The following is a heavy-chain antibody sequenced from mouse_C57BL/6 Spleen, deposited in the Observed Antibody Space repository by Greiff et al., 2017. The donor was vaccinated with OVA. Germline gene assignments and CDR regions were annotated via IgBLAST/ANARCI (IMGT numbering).Heavy chain of an antibody. CDR1: GYAFSSSW. CDR2: IYPGDGDT. V-gene: IGHV1-82*01. D-gene: IGHD2-13*01. CDR3: AREGTGEYDYYAMDY. J-gene: IGHJ4*01. Sequence: QVQLQQSGPELVKPGASVKISCKASGYAFSSSWMNWVKQRPGKGLEWIGRIYPGDGDTNYNGKFKGKATLTADKSSSTAYMQLSSLTSEDSAVYFCAREGTGEYDYYAMDYWGQGTSVTVSS.